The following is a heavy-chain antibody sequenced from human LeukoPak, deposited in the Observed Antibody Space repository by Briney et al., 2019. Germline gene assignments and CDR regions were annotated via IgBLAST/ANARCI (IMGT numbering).Heavy chain of an antibody. CDR1: GGSISSYY. D-gene: IGHD6-19*01. V-gene: IGHV4-59*01. J-gene: IGHJ6*02. CDR3: ARAGYSSGWAKYYYYYYGMDV. CDR2: IYYSGST. Sequence: SETLSLTCTVSGGSISSYYWSLIRQPPGKGLEWIGYIYYSGSTNYNPSLKSRVTISVDTSKNQFSLKLSSVTAADTAVYYCARAGYSSGWAKYYYYYYGMDVWGQGTTVTVSS.